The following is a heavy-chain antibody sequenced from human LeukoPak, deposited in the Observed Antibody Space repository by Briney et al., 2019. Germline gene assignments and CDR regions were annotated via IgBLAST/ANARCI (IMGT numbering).Heavy chain of an antibody. V-gene: IGHV3-21*01. CDR3: ARDQWATIRYYNYYYMDV. CDR1: GFTFSSYS. J-gene: IGHJ6*03. Sequence: GGSLRLSCAASGFTFSSYSMNWVRQAPGKGLEWVSSISSSSSYIYYADSVKGRFTISRDNAKNSLYLQMNSLRAEDTAVYYCARDQWATIRYYNYYYMDVWGKGTTVTISS. CDR2: ISSSSSYI. D-gene: IGHD5-12*01.